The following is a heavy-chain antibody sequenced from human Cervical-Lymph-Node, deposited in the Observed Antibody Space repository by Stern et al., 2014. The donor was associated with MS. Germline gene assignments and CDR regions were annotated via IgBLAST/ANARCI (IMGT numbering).Heavy chain of an antibody. V-gene: IGHV1-2*02. CDR3: ARDRGSYSDY. D-gene: IGHD1-26*01. J-gene: IGHJ4*02. Sequence: VQLVQSGAEVERPGASVKVSCKASCYTFTPYFLHWVRQAPGQALEWMGWISPKTGSATYAQKFQDRVTMTRDTSINTGYMEVSSLRSDDTAVYYCARDRGSYSDYWGQGTLVAVSS. CDR2: ISPKTGSA. CDR1: CYTFTPYF.